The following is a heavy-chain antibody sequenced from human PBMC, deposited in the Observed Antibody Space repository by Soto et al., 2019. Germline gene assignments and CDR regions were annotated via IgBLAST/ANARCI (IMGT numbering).Heavy chain of an antibody. D-gene: IGHD4-17*01. CDR2: ISAYNGNT. CDR1: GYTFTSYG. Sequence: GGSVKVACKASGYTFTSYGISGVRQAPGQGLEWMGWISAYNGNTNYAQKLQGRVTMTTDTSTSTAYMELRSLRSDDTAVYYCATGDRDWFDPWGQGTLVTVSS. J-gene: IGHJ5*02. V-gene: IGHV1-18*01. CDR3: ATGDRDWFDP.